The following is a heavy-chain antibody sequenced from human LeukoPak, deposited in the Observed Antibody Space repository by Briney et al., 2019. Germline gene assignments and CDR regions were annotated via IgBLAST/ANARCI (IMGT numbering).Heavy chain of an antibody. J-gene: IGHJ4*02. CDR1: GYTFTTYG. CDR2: ISAYNGDT. Sequence: GASVKVSCKASGYTFTTYGISWVRQAPGQGLEWMGWISAYNGDTKYAQKLQGRVTMTTDTSTSTAYMELRSLTSDDTAVYYCARDQTQIWFGEGLWYFDCWGQGTLVTVSS. D-gene: IGHD3-10*01. V-gene: IGHV1-18*01. CDR3: ARDQTQIWFGEGLWYFDC.